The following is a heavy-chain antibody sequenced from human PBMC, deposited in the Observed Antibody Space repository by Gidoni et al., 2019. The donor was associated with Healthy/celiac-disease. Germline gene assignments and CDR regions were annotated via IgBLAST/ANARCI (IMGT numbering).Heavy chain of an antibody. CDR2: ISSSSSYM. V-gene: IGHV3-21*01. J-gene: IGHJ6*02. CDR1: GFPFSDYS. D-gene: IGHD6-6*01. Sequence: EVQLVESGGGLVKPGGSLRLSCAASGFPFSDYSMNWVRQAPGKGLEWVSSISSSSSYMYYADSVKGRFTISRDNAKNSLYLQMNSLRAEDTAVYYCARGDSSSPNYYYYGMDAWGQGTTLTVSS. CDR3: ARGDSSSPNYYYYGMDA.